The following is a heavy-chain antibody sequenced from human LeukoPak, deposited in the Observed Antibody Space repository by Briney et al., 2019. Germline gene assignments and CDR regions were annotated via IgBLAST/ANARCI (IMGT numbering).Heavy chain of an antibody. V-gene: IGHV3-7*01. Sequence: PGGSLRLSCAASGFTFSTYWMIWVRQAPGKGLEWVANMKGDGSEIYYVDSVKGRFTISRDNAKNLLYLQMNSLRAEDTALYYCARPGYTAGYDIWGQGTMVTVSS. D-gene: IGHD3-9*01. CDR2: MKGDGSEI. CDR1: GFTFSTYW. CDR3: ARPGYTAGYDI. J-gene: IGHJ3*02.